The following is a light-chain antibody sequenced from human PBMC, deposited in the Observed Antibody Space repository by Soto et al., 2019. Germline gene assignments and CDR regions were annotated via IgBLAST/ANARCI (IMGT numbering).Light chain of an antibody. CDR1: QSVGYN. V-gene: IGKV3-11*01. J-gene: IGKJ5*01. CDR2: GAS. CDR3: QQRSNWLPIT. Sequence: EIVMTQSPATLSVSPGERATLSCRASQSVGYNMAWYQQKPGQPPKLLIFGASSRATDIPARFSGGGSGTDFTLTISSLEPEDFAVYYCQQRSNWLPITFGQGTRLEIK.